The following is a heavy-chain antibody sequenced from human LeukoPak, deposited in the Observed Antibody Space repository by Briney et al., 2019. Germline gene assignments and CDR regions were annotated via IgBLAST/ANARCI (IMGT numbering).Heavy chain of an antibody. CDR3: ARLLPASRHYFDY. CDR2: IYGAGAT. CDR1: GLTVSSEY. Sequence: GGSLTLSCAAYGLTVSSEYLAWVRQAPGKGLEWISVIYGAGATYYADSVEGRFTISRDTYNNALYLQMNSLRVEDTAVYHCARLLPASRHYFDYWGRGTAVPVSS. D-gene: IGHD6-6*01. V-gene: IGHV3-53*01. J-gene: IGHJ4*02.